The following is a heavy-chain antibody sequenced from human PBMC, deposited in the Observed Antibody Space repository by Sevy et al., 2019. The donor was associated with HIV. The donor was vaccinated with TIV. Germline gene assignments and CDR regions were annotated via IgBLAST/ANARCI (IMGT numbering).Heavy chain of an antibody. J-gene: IGHJ4*02. V-gene: IGHV3-48*02. CDR2: ISSSSSTI. CDR1: GFTFSSYS. D-gene: IGHD2-15*01. CDR3: ARQSGYSGYDSIVVVVAATPRFDY. Sequence: GESLKISCAASGFTFSSYSMNWVRQAPGKGLEWVSYISSSSSTIYYVDSVKGRFTISRDNAKNSLCLQMNSLRDEDAAGYYCARQSGYSGYDSIVVVVAATPRFDYWGQGTLVTVSS.